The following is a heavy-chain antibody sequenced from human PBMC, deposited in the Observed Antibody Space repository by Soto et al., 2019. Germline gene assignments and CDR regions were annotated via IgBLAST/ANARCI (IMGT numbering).Heavy chain of an antibody. CDR2: ISAYNGNT. Sequence: QVQLVQSGAEVKKPGASVKVSCKASGYTFTSYGISWVRQAPGQGLEWIGWISAYNGNTNYAQKLQGRVTMTTDTSTSTAYMELRSLRSDDTAVYYCARDPGFWSGYYSTDYYYGMDVWGQGTTVTVSS. CDR1: GYTFTSYG. D-gene: IGHD3-3*01. J-gene: IGHJ6*02. CDR3: ARDPGFWSGYYSTDYYYGMDV. V-gene: IGHV1-18*01.